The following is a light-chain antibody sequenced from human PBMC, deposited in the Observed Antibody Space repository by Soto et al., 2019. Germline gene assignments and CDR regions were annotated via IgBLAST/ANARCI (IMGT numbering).Light chain of an antibody. J-gene: IGKJ1*01. CDR2: AAS. CDR1: ETVTGKY. CDR3: QQYVIMPWT. Sequence: EIVATQSLCTLPWCPAERATXSCRASETVTGKYLAWYQQKVGHAPRLLIFAASNRATGIPDRFSGSGSGTDFTLTISRLEPEDFAVYYCQQYVIMPWTFGQTTKVDIK. V-gene: IGKV3-20*01.